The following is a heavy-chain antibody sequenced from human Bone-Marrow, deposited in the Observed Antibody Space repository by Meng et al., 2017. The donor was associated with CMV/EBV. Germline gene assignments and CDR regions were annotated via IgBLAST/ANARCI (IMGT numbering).Heavy chain of an antibody. CDR2: IYYSGST. D-gene: IGHD5-12*01. CDR1: GYSISSGYY. CDR3: ARGRGDIVPALNY. V-gene: IGHV4-38-2*02. J-gene: IGHJ4*02. Sequence: GSLRLSCTVSGYSISSGYYWGWIRQPPGKGLEWIGYIYYSGSTNYNPSLKSRVTISVDTSKNQFSLKLSSVTAADTAVYYCARGRGDIVPALNYWGQGTLVTVSS.